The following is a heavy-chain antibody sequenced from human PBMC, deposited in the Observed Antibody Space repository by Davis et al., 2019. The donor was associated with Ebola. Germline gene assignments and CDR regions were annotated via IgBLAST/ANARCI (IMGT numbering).Heavy chain of an antibody. J-gene: IGHJ6*03. V-gene: IGHV1-2*02. CDR2: INPNSGGT. D-gene: IGHD6-13*01. CDR1: GYTFTGYY. Sequence: ASVKVSCKASGYTFTGYYMQWVRQAPGQGLEWMGWINPNSGGTNYAQKFQGRVTMTRDTSISTAYMELSSLRSDDTAVYYCARDLEERDSSSWSYYYYYMDVWGKGTTVTVSS. CDR3: ARDLEERDSSSWSYYYYYMDV.